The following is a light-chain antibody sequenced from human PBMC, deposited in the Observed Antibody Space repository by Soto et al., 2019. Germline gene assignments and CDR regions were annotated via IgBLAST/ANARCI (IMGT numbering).Light chain of an antibody. CDR1: QRVSSY. Sequence: EIVLTQSPDTLSLSPGERATLSCRASQRVSSYLAWYQQKLGQAPRLLIYGASSRATGIPDRFSGSGSGTDFTLTISGLEPEDFAVYYCQQYGSSPRTFGPGTKVDIK. CDR3: QQYGSSPRT. J-gene: IGKJ3*01. V-gene: IGKV3-20*01. CDR2: GAS.